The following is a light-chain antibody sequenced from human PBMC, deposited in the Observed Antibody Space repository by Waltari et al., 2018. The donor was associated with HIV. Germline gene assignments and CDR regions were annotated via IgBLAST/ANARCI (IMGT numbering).Light chain of an antibody. CDR2: AVT. J-gene: IGLJ3*02. CDR3: LSYTITNTLV. V-gene: IGLV2-14*01. Sequence: PGQSITIPCTGTSSDIGGHYSVSWYQQLPGKAPNLMIYAVTYRPSGVSNRFSGSKSGNTASLTISGLQGEDEADYYCLSYTITNTLVFGGGTKLTVL. CDR1: SSDIGGHYS.